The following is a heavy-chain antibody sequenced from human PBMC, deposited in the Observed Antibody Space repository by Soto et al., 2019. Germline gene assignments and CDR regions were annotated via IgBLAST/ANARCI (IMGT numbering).Heavy chain of an antibody. V-gene: IGHV1-58*01. D-gene: IGHD6-13*01. CDR2: IVVGSGNT. J-gene: IGHJ6*02. CDR1: GFTFTSSA. Sequence: SVKVSCKASGFTFTSSAVQWVRQARGQRLEWIGWIVVGSGNTNYAQKFQERVTITRDMSTSTAYMELSSLRSEDTAVYYCAAEAAAQLVSPYYYYGMDVWGQGTTVTVSS. CDR3: AAEAAAQLVSPYYYYGMDV.